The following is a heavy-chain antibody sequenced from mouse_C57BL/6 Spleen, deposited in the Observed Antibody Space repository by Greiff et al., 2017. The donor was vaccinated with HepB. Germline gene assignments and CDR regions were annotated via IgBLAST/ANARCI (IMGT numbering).Heavy chain of an antibody. D-gene: IGHD1-1*01. CDR3: SRSRDYYGSSSWYFDV. J-gene: IGHJ1*03. V-gene: IGHV1-26*01. Sequence: VQLQQSGPELVKPGASVKISCKASGYTFTDYYMHWVKQSHGKSLEWIGDINPNNGGTSYNQKFKGKATLTVDKSSSTAYMELRSLTSEDSAVYDCSRSRDYYGSSSWYFDVWGTGTTVTVSS. CDR2: INPNNGGT. CDR1: GYTFTDYY.